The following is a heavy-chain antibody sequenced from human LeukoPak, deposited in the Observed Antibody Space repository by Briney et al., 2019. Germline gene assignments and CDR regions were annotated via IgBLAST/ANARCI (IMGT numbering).Heavy chain of an antibody. Sequence: PGRSLRLSCAASGFTFSSYGMHWVRQAPGKGLEWVAVISYDGSNKYYADSVKGRFTISRDNSKNTLYLQMNSLRAEDTAVYYCAKDLGAPRYSSSWAPDYWGQGTLVTVSS. J-gene: IGHJ4*02. CDR1: GFTFSSYG. D-gene: IGHD6-13*01. V-gene: IGHV3-30*18. CDR2: ISYDGSNK. CDR3: AKDLGAPRYSSSWAPDY.